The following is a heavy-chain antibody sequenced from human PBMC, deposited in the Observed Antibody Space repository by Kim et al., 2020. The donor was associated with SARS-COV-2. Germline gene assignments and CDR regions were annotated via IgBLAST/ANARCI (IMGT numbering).Heavy chain of an antibody. D-gene: IGHD2-21*01. J-gene: IGHJ4*02. CDR1: GFPFTGYT. Sequence: GGSLRLSCAASGFPFTGYTMNWVRQAPGKGLEWVSSIVGSGGATYYADSVKGRFTISRDNSKNTLYLHMNSLRADDTAVYYCAKGFGGDRAYWGQGTLVTASS. CDR3: AKGFGGDRAY. CDR2: IVGSGGAT. V-gene: IGHV3-23*01.